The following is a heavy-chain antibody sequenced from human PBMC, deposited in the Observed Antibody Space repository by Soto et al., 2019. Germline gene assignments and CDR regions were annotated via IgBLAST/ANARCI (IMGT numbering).Heavy chain of an antibody. CDR1: GGSISSGGYY. D-gene: IGHD3-3*01. CDR3: ARFHYDFWSGYSLNWFDP. CDR2: IYYSGST. J-gene: IGHJ5*02. Sequence: SETLSLTCTVSGGSISSGGYYWSWIRQHPGKVLEWIEYIYYSGSTYYNPSLKSRVTISVDTSKNQFSLKLSSVTAADTAVYYCARFHYDFWSGYSLNWFDPWGQGTLVTVSS. V-gene: IGHV4-31*03.